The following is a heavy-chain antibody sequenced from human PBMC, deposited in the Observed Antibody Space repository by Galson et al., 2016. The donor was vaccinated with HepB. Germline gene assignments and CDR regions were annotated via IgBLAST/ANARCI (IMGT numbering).Heavy chain of an antibody. CDR3: ARDATRGGDFDY. CDR1: GFIFSNYA. CDR2: INQDANEK. Sequence: SLRLSCAASGFIFSNYAMSWVRQAPGKGLEWVAQINQDANEKYYVDSVKGRFTISRDNAKNSLYLQMNSLRAEDTAVYYCARDATRGGDFDYWAQGTLVIVSS. V-gene: IGHV3-7*01. J-gene: IGHJ4*02. D-gene: IGHD2-21*01.